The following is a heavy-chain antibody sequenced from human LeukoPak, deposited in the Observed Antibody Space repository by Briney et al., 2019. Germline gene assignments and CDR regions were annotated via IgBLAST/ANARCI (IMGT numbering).Heavy chain of an antibody. J-gene: IGHJ4*02. CDR1: GFTFSSYT. Sequence: GGSLRLSCAASGFTFSSYTMNWVRQAPGKGLEWVSYISSSGSTIYYADSVKGRFTISRDNAKNSLYLQMSSLRAEDTAVYYCARDLYYGSGNRYWGQGTLVTVSS. CDR3: ARDLYYGSGNRY. D-gene: IGHD3-10*01. V-gene: IGHV3-48*04. CDR2: ISSSGSTI.